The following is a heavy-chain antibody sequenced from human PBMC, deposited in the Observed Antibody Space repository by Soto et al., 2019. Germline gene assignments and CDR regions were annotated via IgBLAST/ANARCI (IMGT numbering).Heavy chain of an antibody. CDR1: GGSISSYY. J-gene: IGHJ2*01. D-gene: IGHD5-12*01. CDR3: ARDVRGYTGYGASWYFDL. V-gene: IGHV4-59*01. CDR2: IYHSGST. Sequence: QVQLQESGPGLVKPSETLSLTCTVSGGSISSYYWSWIRQPPGKGLELLGYIYHSGSTNYNPSLKSRVTISVDTSKNQFALKLSSVTDADTAVYYCARDVRGYTGYGASWYFDLWGRGTLVTVSS.